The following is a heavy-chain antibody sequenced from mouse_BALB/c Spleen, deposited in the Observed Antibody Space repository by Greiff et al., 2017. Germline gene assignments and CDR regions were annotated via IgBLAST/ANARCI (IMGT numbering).Heavy chain of an antibody. D-gene: IGHD1-1*01. CDR2: IWGDGST. CDR3: ARDEDYYGSSSFAY. Sequence: QVQLKESGPGLVAPSQSLSITCTVSGFSLTGYGVNWVRQPPGKGLEWLGMIWGDGSTDYNSALKSRLSISKDNSKSQVFLKMNSLQTDDTARYYCARDEDYYGSSSFAYWGQGKLVTVSA. CDR1: GFSLTGYG. V-gene: IGHV2-6-7*01. J-gene: IGHJ3*01.